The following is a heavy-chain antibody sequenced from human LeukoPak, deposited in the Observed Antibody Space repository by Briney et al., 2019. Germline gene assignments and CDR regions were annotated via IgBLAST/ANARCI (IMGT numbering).Heavy chain of an antibody. D-gene: IGHD1-14*01. CDR3: ARQPGGTEVFDI. CDR2: IYYSGST. V-gene: IGHV4-59*08. Sequence: SETLSLTCTVSGGSISSYYWSWIRQPPGKGLEWIAYIYYSGSTNYNPSLKSRVTISVDTSKNQFSLKLSSVTAADTAVYYCARQPGGTEVFDIGAKGTMATVFS. J-gene: IGHJ3*02. CDR1: GGSISSYY.